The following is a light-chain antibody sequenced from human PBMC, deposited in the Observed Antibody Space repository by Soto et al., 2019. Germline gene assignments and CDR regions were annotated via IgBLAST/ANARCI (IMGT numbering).Light chain of an antibody. V-gene: IGLV2-11*01. CDR2: DVS. CDR1: SSDVGGYNY. J-gene: IGLJ2*01. Sequence: QSALTQPRSVSGSPGQSVTISCTGTSSDVGGYNYVSWYQQHPGKAPKLMIYDVSKRPSGVPDRFSGSKSGNTASLTISGLQAEDEADCYCCSYAGSYSVVFGGGTKRTVL. CDR3: CSYAGSYSVV.